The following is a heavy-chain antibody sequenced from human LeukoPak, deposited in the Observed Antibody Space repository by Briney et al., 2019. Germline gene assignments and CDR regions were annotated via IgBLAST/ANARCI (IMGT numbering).Heavy chain of an antibody. CDR3: ARDTMVRGKGAFGI. CDR2: IYYSGST. Sequence: PSQTLSLTCTVSGGSISSGGYYWSWIRQHPGKGLEWIGYIYYSGSTYYNPSLKSRVTISVDTSKNQFSLKLSSVTAADTAVYYCARDTMVRGKGAFGIWGQGTMVTVSS. J-gene: IGHJ3*02. D-gene: IGHD3-10*01. V-gene: IGHV4-31*03. CDR1: GGSISSGGYY.